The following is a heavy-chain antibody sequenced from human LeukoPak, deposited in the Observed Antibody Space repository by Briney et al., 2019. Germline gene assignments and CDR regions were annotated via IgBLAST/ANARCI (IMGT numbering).Heavy chain of an antibody. J-gene: IGHJ2*01. CDR3: ARGLRIGWYFDL. Sequence: SETLSLTCTVSGGSISSGGYYWSWIRQHPGKGLEWIGYIYYSGSTYYNPSLKSRVTISVDTSKNQFSLKLSSVTAADTAVYYCARGLRIGWYFDLWGRGTLVTVSS. D-gene: IGHD2-15*01. CDR2: IYYSGST. CDR1: GGSISSGGYY. V-gene: IGHV4-31*03.